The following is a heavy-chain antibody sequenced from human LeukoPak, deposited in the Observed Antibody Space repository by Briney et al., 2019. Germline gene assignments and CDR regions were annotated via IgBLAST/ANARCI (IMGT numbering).Heavy chain of an antibody. D-gene: IGHD2-2*02. V-gene: IGHV4-30-2*01. J-gene: IGHJ6*03. CDR2: IYHSGST. CDR1: GGSISSGGYY. Sequence: PSETLSLTCTVSGGSISSGGYYWSWIRQPPGKGLEWIGYIYHSGSTYYNPSLKSRVTISVDRSKNQFSLKLSSVTAADTAVYYCAGLLCSSTSCYRLYYYYMDVWGKGTTVTVSS. CDR3: AGLLCSSTSCYRLYYYYMDV.